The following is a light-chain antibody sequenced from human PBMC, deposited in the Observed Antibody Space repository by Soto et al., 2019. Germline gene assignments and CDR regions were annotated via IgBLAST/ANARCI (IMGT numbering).Light chain of an antibody. CDR2: TAS. CDR3: QQYNSDSS. Sequence: DIQMTQSPSIVSASVGDRVTITCRASQNIVKSLAWYQQKPGKAPKVLIYTASNLESGAPSRFSGSGSGTEFTLTISSLQPDDLATYYCQQYNSDSSFVGGTKVDIK. J-gene: IGKJ4*01. V-gene: IGKV1-5*03. CDR1: QNIVKS.